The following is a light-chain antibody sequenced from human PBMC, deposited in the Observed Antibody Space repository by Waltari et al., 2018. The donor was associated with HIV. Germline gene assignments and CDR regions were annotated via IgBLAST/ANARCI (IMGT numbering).Light chain of an antibody. CDR3: ATWNDSLSGYV. Sequence: QSVLTQPPSASGTPGQRVTISCSGSSSTIGRNYVYWYQQLPGTAPKRLIYRNNQRPSGVPDRFSGSKSGTSASLAISGLRSEDEADYYCATWNDSLSGYVFGTGTKVTV. CDR2: RNN. J-gene: IGLJ1*01. V-gene: IGLV1-47*01. CDR1: SSTIGRNY.